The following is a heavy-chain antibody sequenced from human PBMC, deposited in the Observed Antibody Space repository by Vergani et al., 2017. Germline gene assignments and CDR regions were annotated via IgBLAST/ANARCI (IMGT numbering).Heavy chain of an antibody. CDR1: GFTFSSYA. J-gene: IGHJ4*02. Sequence: EVQLLESGGGLVQPGGSLRLSCAASGFTFSSYAMSWVRQAPGKGLEWVSAISGSGGSTYYADSVKGRFTISRDNSKNTLYLQMNSLRAEDTAVYYCAKDRGEWYQLLRLYFDYWGQGTLVTVSS. D-gene: IGHD2-2*01. CDR2: ISGSGGST. CDR3: AKDRGEWYQLLRLYFDY. V-gene: IGHV3-23*01.